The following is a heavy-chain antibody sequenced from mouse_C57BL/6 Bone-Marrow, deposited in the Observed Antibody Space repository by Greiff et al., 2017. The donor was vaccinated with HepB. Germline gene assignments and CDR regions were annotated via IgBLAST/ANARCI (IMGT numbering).Heavy chain of an antibody. CDR2: IDPENGDT. D-gene: IGHD2-5*01. CDR1: GFNIKDDY. Sequence: EVQLQQSGAALVRPGASVKLSCTASGFNIKDDYMHWVKQRPEQGLEWIGWIDPENGDTEYASKFQGKATITADTSSNTAYLQLSSLTSEDTAVYYCTGYSNYVVDYWGQGTTLTVSS. V-gene: IGHV14-4*01. J-gene: IGHJ2*01. CDR3: TGYSNYVVDY.